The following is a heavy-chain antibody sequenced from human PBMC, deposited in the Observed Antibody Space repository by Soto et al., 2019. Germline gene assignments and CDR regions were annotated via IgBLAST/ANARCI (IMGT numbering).Heavy chain of an antibody. D-gene: IGHD3-16*01. CDR3: ARGRTWGARDFDY. CDR2: ISAYNGHT. Sequence: ASVKVSCKASGYTFNTYGISWVRQAPGQGLEWMGWISAYNGHTDYAQKFQGRVTMTTDTATNTISMELRGLRSDDTAVYYCARGRTWGARDFDYWGQGTLVTVSS. V-gene: IGHV1-18*01. J-gene: IGHJ4*02. CDR1: GYTFNTYG.